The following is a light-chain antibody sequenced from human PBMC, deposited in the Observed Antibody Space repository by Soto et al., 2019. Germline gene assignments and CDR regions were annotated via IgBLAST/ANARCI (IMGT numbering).Light chain of an antibody. J-gene: IGLJ1*01. CDR1: SSNIGGEA. CDR2: EVN. Sequence: QSVLTQPPSTSGTPGQRVTISCSGSSSNIGGEAVNWYQQLPGTAPKLMISEVNNRPSGVSNRFSGSKSGNTAYLTISGLQVEDEAEYFCFSFTTTSTHVFGTGTKVTVL. CDR3: FSFTTTSTHV. V-gene: IGLV1-44*01.